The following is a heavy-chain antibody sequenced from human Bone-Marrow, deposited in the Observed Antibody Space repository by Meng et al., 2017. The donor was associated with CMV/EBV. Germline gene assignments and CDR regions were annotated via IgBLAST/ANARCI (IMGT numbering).Heavy chain of an antibody. CDR1: GFTFDDYA. D-gene: IGHD4-11*01. CDR3: AKGVYSNYDAPFDY. CDR2: ISWNSGSI. V-gene: IGHV3-9*01. J-gene: IGHJ4*02. Sequence: GGSLRLSCAASGFTFDDYAMHWVRQAPGKGLEWVSGISWNSGSIGYADSVKGRFTISRDNAKNSLYLQMNSLRAEDTALYNCAKGVYSNYDAPFDYWGQGTLVTVSS.